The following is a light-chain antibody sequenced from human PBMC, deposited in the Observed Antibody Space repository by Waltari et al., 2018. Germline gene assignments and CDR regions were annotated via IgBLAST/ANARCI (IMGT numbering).Light chain of an antibody. CDR1: QSLLHSNGYNY. CDR2: LGS. J-gene: IGKJ1*01. Sequence: DIVVTQSPLSLPVTPGEPASISCRSSQSLLHSNGYNYLDWYLQKPGQSPQLLIYLGSNRASGVPDRFSGSGSGTDFTLKISRVEAEDVGVYYCMQSLRALWTFGQGTMVEIK. CDR3: MQSLRALWT. V-gene: IGKV2-28*01.